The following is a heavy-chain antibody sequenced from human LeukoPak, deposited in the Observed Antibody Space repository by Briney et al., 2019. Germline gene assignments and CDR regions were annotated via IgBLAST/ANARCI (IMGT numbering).Heavy chain of an antibody. Sequence: PGGSLRLSCAASGFTFSSYVLTWVRQAPGMGLEWVSTITSGGTTYYADSVKGRFTISGDSSKHTLYLQMHSLRAEDTAVYYCAKGNTSGDIRYFFDSWGQGTLVTVSS. D-gene: IGHD2-21*02. CDR2: ITSGGTT. CDR3: AKGNTSGDIRYFFDS. CDR1: GFTFSSYV. V-gene: IGHV3-23*01. J-gene: IGHJ4*02.